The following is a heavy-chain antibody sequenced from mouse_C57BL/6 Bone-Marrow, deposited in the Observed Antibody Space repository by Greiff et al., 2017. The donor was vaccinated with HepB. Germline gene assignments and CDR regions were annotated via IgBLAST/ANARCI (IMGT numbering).Heavy chain of an antibody. CDR1: GYTFTDYY. V-gene: IGHV1-19*01. CDR3: ARDYLLWYPYYYAMDY. Sequence: EVQLQQSGPVLVKPGASVKMSCKASGYTFTDYYMNWVKQSHGKSLEWIGVINPYNGGTSYNQKFKGKATLTVDKSSSTAYMELNSLTSEDSAVYYCARDYLLWYPYYYAMDYWGQGTSVTVSS. J-gene: IGHJ4*01. CDR2: INPYNGGT. D-gene: IGHD2-1*01.